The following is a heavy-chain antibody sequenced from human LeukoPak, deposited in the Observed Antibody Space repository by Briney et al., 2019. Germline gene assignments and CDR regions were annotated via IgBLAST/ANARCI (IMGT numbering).Heavy chain of an antibody. CDR3: ASSKFLDYDFWSGYLRGNWFDP. CDR2: IYHSGST. CDR1: GGSISSSNW. Sequence: SGTLSLTCAVSGGSISSSNWWSWVRQPPGKGLEWIGEIYHSGSTNYNLSLKSRVTISVDKSKNQFSLKLSSVTAADTAVYYCASSKFLDYDFWSGYLRGNWFDPWGQGTLVTVSS. D-gene: IGHD3-3*01. V-gene: IGHV4-4*02. J-gene: IGHJ5*02.